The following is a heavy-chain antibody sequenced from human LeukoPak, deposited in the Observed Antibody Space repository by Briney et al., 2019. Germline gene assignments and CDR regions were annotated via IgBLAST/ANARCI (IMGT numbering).Heavy chain of an antibody. CDR2: ISAYNGNT. D-gene: IGHD3-3*01. CDR1: GYTFTSYG. Sequence: ASVKVSCKASGYTFTSYGISWVRQAPGQGLEWMGWISAYNGNTNYAQKLQGRVTMTTDTSTSTAYMELRSLRSDDTAVYYCARGTYDFWSGYYTPFDYWGQGTLVTVSS. CDR3: ARGTYDFWSGYYTPFDY. J-gene: IGHJ4*02. V-gene: IGHV1-18*01.